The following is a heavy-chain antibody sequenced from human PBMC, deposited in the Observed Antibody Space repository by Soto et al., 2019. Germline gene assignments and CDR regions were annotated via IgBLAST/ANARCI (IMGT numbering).Heavy chain of an antibody. CDR1: GLNFEKCS. J-gene: IGHJ4*02. CDR2: ISPSSTYI. D-gene: IGHD2-15*01. CDR3: ATDTGDIEVVTATT. Sequence: PGGSLRLSCAASGLNFEKCSMNWVRQPPGKGPEWLASISPSSTYIRYADSVKGRFTISRDNARNSLSRQMINLKADDTALYSSATDTGDIEVVTATTWSQGTLVTVST. V-gene: IGHV3-21*04.